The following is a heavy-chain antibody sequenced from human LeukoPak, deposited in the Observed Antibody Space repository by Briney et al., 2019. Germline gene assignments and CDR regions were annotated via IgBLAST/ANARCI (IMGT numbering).Heavy chain of an antibody. CDR1: GGSFSGYY. CDR3: ARGDHYYGSGSYYYCYFDY. D-gene: IGHD3-10*01. V-gene: IGHV4-34*01. CDR2: INHSGST. Sequence: SETLSLTCAVYGGSFSGYYWSWIRQPPGKGLEWIGEINHSGSTNYNPSLKSRVTISVDTSKNQFSLKLSSVTAADTAVYYCARGDHYYGSGSYYYCYFDYWGQGTLVTVSS. J-gene: IGHJ4*02.